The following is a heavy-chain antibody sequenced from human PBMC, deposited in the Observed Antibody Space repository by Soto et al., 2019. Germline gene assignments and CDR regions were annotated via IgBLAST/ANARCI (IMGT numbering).Heavy chain of an antibody. D-gene: IGHD6-19*01. J-gene: IGHJ6*02. CDR3: AKDVGAVAGKDYYYGMDV. CDR1: GFTFSSYG. Sequence: GSLRLSCAASGFTFSSYGMHWVRQAPGKGLEWVAVISYDGSNKYYADSVKGRFTISRDNSKNTLYLQMNSLRAEDTAVYYCAKDVGAVAGKDYYYGMDVWGQGTTVTVSS. CDR2: ISYDGSNK. V-gene: IGHV3-30*18.